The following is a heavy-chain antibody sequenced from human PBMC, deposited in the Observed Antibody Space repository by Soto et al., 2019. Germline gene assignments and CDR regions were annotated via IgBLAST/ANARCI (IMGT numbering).Heavy chain of an antibody. D-gene: IGHD3-10*01. Sequence: SETLYLTCTISNGSISSTIYSWDWIRQPPGKGLEWIGSIFYSGSTYYNPSLKSRVTISVDTSKNQFSLKLSSVTAADTAVYYCAREGYYGSGEFDYWGQGILVTVSS. J-gene: IGHJ4*02. CDR2: IFYSGST. CDR1: NGSISSTIYS. V-gene: IGHV4-39*07. CDR3: AREGYYGSGEFDY.